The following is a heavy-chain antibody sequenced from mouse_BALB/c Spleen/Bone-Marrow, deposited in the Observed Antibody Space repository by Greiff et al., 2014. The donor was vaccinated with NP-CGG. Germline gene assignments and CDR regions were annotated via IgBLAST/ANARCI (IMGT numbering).Heavy chain of an antibody. Sequence: VQLKESGGGLVQPGGSRKLSCAAFGFTFSSFGMHWVRQAPERGLEWVAYISSGSSTIFYADTVKGRFTISRDNPKNTLFLQMTSLRSEDTAMYYCTRGGNWEDFDYWGQGTTLTVSS. V-gene: IGHV5-17*02. CDR1: GFTFSSFG. D-gene: IGHD4-1*01. CDR3: TRGGNWEDFDY. J-gene: IGHJ2*01. CDR2: ISSGSSTI.